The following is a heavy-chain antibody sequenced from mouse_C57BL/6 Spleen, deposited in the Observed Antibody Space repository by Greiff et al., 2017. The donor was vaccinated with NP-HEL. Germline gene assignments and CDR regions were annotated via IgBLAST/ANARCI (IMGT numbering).Heavy chain of an antibody. V-gene: IGHV1-81*01. CDR3: ARRIYGSSYEGYFDY. J-gene: IGHJ2*01. Sequence: VKLMESGAELARPGASVKLSCKASGYTFTSYGISWVKQRTGQGLEWIGEIYPRSGNTYYNEKFKGKATLTADKSSSTAYMELRSLTSEDSAVYFCARRIYGSSYEGYFDYWGQGTTLTVSS. D-gene: IGHD1-1*01. CDR1: GYTFTSYG. CDR2: IYPRSGNT.